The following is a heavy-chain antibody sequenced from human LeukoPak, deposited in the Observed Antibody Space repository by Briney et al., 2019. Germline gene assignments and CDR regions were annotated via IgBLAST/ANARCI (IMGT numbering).Heavy chain of an antibody. CDR2: INPNSGGT. CDR1: GYTFTGYY. J-gene: IGHJ3*02. D-gene: IGHD6-13*01. V-gene: IGHV1-2*04. CDR3: ARERGSSSWYYAFDI. Sequence: ASVKVSCKASGYTFTGYYMHWVRQAPGQGLEWMGWINPNSGGTNYAQKFQGWVTMTRDTSISTAYMELSRLRSDDTAVYYCARERGSSSWYYAFDIWGQGTMVTVSS.